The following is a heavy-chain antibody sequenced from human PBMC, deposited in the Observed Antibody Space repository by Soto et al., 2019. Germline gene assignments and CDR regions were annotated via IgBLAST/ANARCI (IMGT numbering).Heavy chain of an antibody. V-gene: IGHV3-23*01. CDR1: GFTVSSHA. Sequence: EVQVLESGGGLVQPGGSLRLSCEGSGFTVSSHAMTWIRQAPGKGPEWVSTITADGGTYYADSVKGRFAMSRDTSESTXXFQMNSLGAEDTAAYYCAPHVSCSGGSCQYDAFAIRGQGTMVTVSS. CDR2: ITADGGT. J-gene: IGHJ3*02. CDR3: APHVSCSGGSCQYDAFAI. D-gene: IGHD2-15*01.